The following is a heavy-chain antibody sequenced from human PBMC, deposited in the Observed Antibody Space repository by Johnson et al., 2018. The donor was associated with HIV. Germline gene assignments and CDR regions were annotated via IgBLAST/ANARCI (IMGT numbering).Heavy chain of an antibody. J-gene: IGHJ3*02. V-gene: IGHV3-15*01. CDR1: GFTFSNAW. CDR3: TTEDSSSGSAFEI. CDR2: IKSKTDGGTT. Sequence: VQLVESGGGLVKPGGSLRLSCAASGFTFSNAWMSWVRQAPGKGLEWVGRIKSKTDGGTTDYAAPVKGRFSISRHDSKNTLYLQMNSLKTEDTAVYYCTTEDSSSGSAFEIWGQGTMVTVSS. D-gene: IGHD6-6*01.